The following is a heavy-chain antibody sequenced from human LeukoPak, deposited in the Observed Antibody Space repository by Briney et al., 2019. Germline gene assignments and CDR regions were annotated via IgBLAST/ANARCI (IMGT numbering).Heavy chain of an antibody. CDR1: GFTFSSYA. D-gene: IGHD2-2*01. CDR2: ISVSGGST. V-gene: IGHV3-23*01. Sequence: GGSLRLSCAASGFTFSSYAMSWVRQAPGKGLEWVSAISVSGGSTYYADSVKGRFTISRDNSKNTLYLQMNSLRAEDTAVYYCAKFLGYCSSTSCYHYFDYWGQGTLVTVSS. CDR3: AKFLGYCSSTSCYHYFDY. J-gene: IGHJ4*02.